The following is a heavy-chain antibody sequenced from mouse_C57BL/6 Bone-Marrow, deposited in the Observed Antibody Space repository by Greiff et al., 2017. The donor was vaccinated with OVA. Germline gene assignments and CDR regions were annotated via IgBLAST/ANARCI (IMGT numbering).Heavy chain of an antibody. V-gene: IGHV1-19*01. D-gene: IGHD1-1*01. CDR3: AGVLRYALLDY. CDR1: GYTFTDYY. CDR2: INPYNGGT. J-gene: IGHJ2*01. Sequence: EVQLQQSGPVLVKPGASVTMSCKASGYTFTDYYMNWVKQSHGKSLQWIGVINPYNGGTSYNQKFKGKATLTVDKSSSTAYMELNSLTSEDSAVYCCAGVLRYALLDYWGQGTTLTVAS.